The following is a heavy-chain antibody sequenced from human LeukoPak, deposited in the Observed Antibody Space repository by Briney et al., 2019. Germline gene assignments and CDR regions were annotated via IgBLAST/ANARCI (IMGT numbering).Heavy chain of an antibody. CDR2: ISAYNGNT. Sequence: ASVKVSCKASGYTLTSYGISWVRQAPGQGLEWMGWISAYNGNTNYAQKLQGRVTMTTDTSTSTAYMELRSLRSDDTAVYYCARDYALESGSYHGLDYWGQGTLVTVSS. V-gene: IGHV1-18*01. J-gene: IGHJ4*02. D-gene: IGHD1-26*01. CDR1: GYTLTSYG. CDR3: ARDYALESGSYHGLDY.